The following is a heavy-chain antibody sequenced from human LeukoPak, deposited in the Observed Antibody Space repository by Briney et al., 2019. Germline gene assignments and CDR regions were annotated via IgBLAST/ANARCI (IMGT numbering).Heavy chain of an antibody. CDR2: ISAYNGNT. D-gene: IGHD3-22*01. CDR1: GYTFTSYG. CDR3: ARVVGITMIVVANFDY. J-gene: IGHJ4*02. V-gene: IGHV1-18*01. Sequence: ASVKVSCKASGYTFTSYGISWVRRAPGQGLEWMGWISAYNGNTNYAQKLQGRVTMTTDTSTSTAYMELRSLRSDDTAVYYCARVVGITMIVVANFDYWGQGTLVTVSS.